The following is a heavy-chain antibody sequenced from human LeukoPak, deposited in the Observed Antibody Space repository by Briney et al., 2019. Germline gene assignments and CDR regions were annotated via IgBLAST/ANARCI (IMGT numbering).Heavy chain of an antibody. J-gene: IGHJ3*02. D-gene: IGHD6-19*01. CDR3: ARHPRAGTPWAFDI. Sequence: SETLSLTCTVSGGSISSYYWSWIRQPPGKGLEWIGYIYTSGSTNYNPSLKSRVTISVDTSKNQFSLKLSSVTAADTAVYYCARHPRAGTPWAFDIWGQGTMVIVSS. CDR2: IYTSGST. V-gene: IGHV4-4*09. CDR1: GGSISSYY.